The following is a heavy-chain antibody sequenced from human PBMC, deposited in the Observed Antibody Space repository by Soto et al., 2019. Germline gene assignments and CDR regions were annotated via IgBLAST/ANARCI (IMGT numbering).Heavy chain of an antibody. CDR1: GFVFSDFQ. CDR2: ITGTSAFT. D-gene: IGHD3-16*01. J-gene: IGHJ4*02. Sequence: PGGSLRLSCAASGFVFSDFQFNWVRQAPGGGLEWLSSITGTSAFTEYAESIEGRFTISRDNPNRLLFLHMDNLRPEDTAVYYCARDNLAFQGAFDLWGQGTLVTVS. V-gene: IGHV3-21*01. CDR3: ARDNLAFQGAFDL.